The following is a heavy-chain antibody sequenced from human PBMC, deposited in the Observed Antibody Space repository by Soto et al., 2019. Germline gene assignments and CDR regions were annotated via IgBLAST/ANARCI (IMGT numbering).Heavy chain of an antibody. CDR3: ARDHLILPAHDFFYGSDV. CDR2: IPQDGVDG. J-gene: IGHJ6*02. CDR1: GFTFSMYS. Sequence: LRLSCEVSGFTFSMYSMSWVRQSPGKGLEWVAKIPQDGVDGHYADSVKGRFTISRDNGKNSLYLQLNNLRAEDTAVYYCARDHLILPAHDFFYGSDVWGRGATVTVSS. V-gene: IGHV3-7*03. D-gene: IGHD2-21*02.